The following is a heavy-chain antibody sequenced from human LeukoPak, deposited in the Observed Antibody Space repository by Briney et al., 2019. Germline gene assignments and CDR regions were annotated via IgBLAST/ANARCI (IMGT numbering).Heavy chain of an antibody. D-gene: IGHD5-18*01. CDR1: GFTFSSYW. CDR2: IKQDGSEK. J-gene: IGHJ6*03. CDR3: TRSTAMVIPYYYMDV. Sequence: GGSLRLSCAASGFTFSSYWMSWVRQAPGKGLEWVANIKQDGSEKYYVDSVKGRFTISRDNAKNSLYLQMNSLKTEDTGVYYCTRSTAMVIPYYYMDVWGKGTTVTISS. V-gene: IGHV3-7*03.